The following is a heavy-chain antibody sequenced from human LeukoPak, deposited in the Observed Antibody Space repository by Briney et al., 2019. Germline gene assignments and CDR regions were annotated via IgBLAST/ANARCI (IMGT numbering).Heavy chain of an antibody. CDR3: ARRAAASRRFDP. Sequence: GGSLRLSCAASGFTFSSYGMHWVRQAPGKGLEWVAVISYDGSDKYYADSVKGRFTISRDNSKNTLYLQMNSLRAEDTAVYYCARRAAASRRFDPWGQGTLVTVSS. V-gene: IGHV3-30*19. D-gene: IGHD6-13*01. J-gene: IGHJ5*02. CDR2: ISYDGSDK. CDR1: GFTFSSYG.